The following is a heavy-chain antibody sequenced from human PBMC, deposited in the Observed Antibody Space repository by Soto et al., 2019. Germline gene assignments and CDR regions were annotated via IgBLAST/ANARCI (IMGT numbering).Heavy chain of an antibody. D-gene: IGHD3-22*01. Sequence: QVQLVQSAGEVKKPGASVKVSCKASGYTFTTYGITWVRQAPGQGLEYLGWISTYNGNTDFAQKVQNRVTFTTDTSTNTAYMELRSLRPGDTAVYYCARAKVLITPNWFDPWGQGTLVTVSS. V-gene: IGHV1-18*01. J-gene: IGHJ5*02. CDR1: GYTFTTYG. CDR2: ISTYNGNT. CDR3: ARAKVLITPNWFDP.